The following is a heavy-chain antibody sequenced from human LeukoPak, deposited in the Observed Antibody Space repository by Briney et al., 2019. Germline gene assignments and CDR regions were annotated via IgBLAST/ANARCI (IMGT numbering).Heavy chain of an antibody. J-gene: IGHJ5*02. CDR2: IGGSGGGT. V-gene: IGHV3-23*01. D-gene: IGHD6-19*01. CDR3: AKANSGSWKSGWFDP. Sequence: PGGSLRLSCAAPGSSFSSNWMSWVRQAPGKGLEWVSGIGGSGGGTYYADSVKGRLIISRDTFKNTLYLQMNNLRAEDTAIYYCAKANSGSWKSGWFDPWGQGTLVTVSS. CDR1: GSSFSSNW.